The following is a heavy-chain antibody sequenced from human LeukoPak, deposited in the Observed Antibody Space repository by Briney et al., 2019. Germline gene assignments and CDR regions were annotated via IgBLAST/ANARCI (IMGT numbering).Heavy chain of an antibody. CDR3: ARGPTYYYDSSGYYWGYYFDY. D-gene: IGHD3-22*01. CDR1: GYTFTGYY. CDR2: ITPNSGGT. V-gene: IGHV1-2*02. J-gene: IGHJ4*02. Sequence: GASVKVSCKASGYTFTGYYMHWVRQAPGQGLEWMGWITPNSGGTNYAQKFQGRVTMTRDTSISTAYMELSRLRSDDTAVYYCARGPTYYYDSSGYYWGYYFDYWGQGTLVTVSS.